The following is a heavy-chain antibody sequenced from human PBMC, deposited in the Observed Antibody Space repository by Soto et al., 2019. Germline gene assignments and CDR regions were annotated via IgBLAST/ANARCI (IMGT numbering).Heavy chain of an antibody. D-gene: IGHD2-21*02. CDR2: ISGNNANI. CDR1: GSTFSAYS. Sequence: EVQLVESGGGLVQPGGSLRPSGEASGSTFSAYSRIWARQAPGKGPEWLSYISGNNANIYYADSVRGRFTISRDNAKSSLFLQMDSLRDEDTAVYYCARQVYTVVTPIDLWGQGTLVTVSS. CDR3: ARQVYTVVTPIDL. J-gene: IGHJ5*02. V-gene: IGHV3-48*02.